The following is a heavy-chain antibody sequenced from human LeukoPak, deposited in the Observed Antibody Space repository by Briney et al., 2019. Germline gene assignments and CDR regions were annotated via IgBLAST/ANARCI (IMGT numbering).Heavy chain of an antibody. J-gene: IGHJ6*03. V-gene: IGHV3-74*01. CDR1: GFTCRTDW. CDR2: SSSDGSST. Sequence: GGSLRLCCAASGFTCRTDWRHWVRQVPGKGRVWGSRSSSDGSSTIYADSVKGRFTISRDNANNTLYLQMNSMRGEDTAVYYCAREWALPGAYYMDVWGKGTTVTVSS. D-gene: IGHD1-26*01. CDR3: AREWALPGAYYMDV.